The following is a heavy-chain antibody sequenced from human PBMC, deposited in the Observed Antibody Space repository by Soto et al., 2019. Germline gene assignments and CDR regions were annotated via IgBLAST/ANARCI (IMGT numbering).Heavy chain of an antibody. J-gene: IGHJ4*02. Sequence: GGSLRLSCAASGFTFSSYWMSWVRQAPGKGLEWVANIKQDGSEKYYVDSVKGRFTISRDNAKNSVYLQMNSLRAEDTAVYYCAREYTAPELAAAGTGYFDYWGQGTLVTVSS. V-gene: IGHV3-7*01. CDR2: IKQDGSEK. CDR1: GFTFSSYW. D-gene: IGHD6-13*01. CDR3: AREYTAPELAAAGTGYFDY.